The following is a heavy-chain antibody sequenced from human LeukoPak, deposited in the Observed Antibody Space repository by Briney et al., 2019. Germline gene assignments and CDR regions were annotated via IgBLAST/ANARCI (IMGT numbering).Heavy chain of an antibody. CDR3: ARGHCSSTSCYLVPYYYYGMDV. J-gene: IGHJ6*02. CDR1: GSTLSSCA. V-gene: IGHV3-30-3*01. CDR2: ISYDGSNK. Sequence: PGRSLRLSCAASGSTLSSCAMHWVRQAPGKGLEWVAVISYDGSNKYYADSVKGRFTISRDNSKNTLYLQMNSLRAEDTAVYYCARGHCSSTSCYLVPYYYYGMDVWGQGTTVTVSS. D-gene: IGHD2-2*01.